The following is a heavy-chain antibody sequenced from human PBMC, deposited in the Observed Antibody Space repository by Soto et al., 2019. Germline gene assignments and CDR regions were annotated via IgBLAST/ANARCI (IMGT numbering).Heavy chain of an antibody. D-gene: IGHD3-3*01. CDR2: IYYSGNT. J-gene: IGHJ6*02. V-gene: IGHV4-30-4*01. CDR3: AREGRGRFLEWFGRYGMYV. Sequence: SETLSLTCTVSGASISSGDHYWSWIRQPPGKGLEWIGYIYYSGNTYYNPSLKSRVIISVDTSENQFSLKLNSVTAADTAVYYCAREGRGRFLEWFGRYGMYVWGQGTAVTVSS. CDR1: GASISSGDHY.